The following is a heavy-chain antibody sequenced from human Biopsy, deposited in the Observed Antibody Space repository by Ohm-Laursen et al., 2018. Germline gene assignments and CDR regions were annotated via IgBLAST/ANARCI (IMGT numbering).Heavy chain of an antibody. Sequence: TLSLTCCVSGASVKTSGYFWAWIRQRPGKGLEWIGYISYNERTHYNPSLTSRLAISFDTSNNRTSLQLRSVSVADTAVYYCVREPKTGTAEAWYFDLWGRGSPVTVPS. J-gene: IGHJ2*01. CDR3: VREPKTGTAEAWYFDL. CDR1: GASVKTSGYF. V-gene: IGHV4-31*03. D-gene: IGHD3-9*01. CDR2: ISYNERT.